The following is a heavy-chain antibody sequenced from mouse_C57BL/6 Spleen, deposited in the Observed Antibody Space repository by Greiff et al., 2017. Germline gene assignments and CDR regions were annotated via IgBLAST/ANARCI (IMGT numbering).Heavy chain of an antibody. V-gene: IGHV1-72*01. CDR1: GYTFTSYW. Sequence: QVQLKQPGAELVKPGASVKLSCKASGYTFTSYWMHWVKQRPGRGLEWIGRIDPNSGGTKYNEKFKSKATLTVDKPSSTAYMQLSSLTSEDSAVYYCARSYYSNYSCAWFAYWGQGTLVTVSA. J-gene: IGHJ3*01. D-gene: IGHD2-5*01. CDR2: IDPNSGGT. CDR3: ARSYYSNYSCAWFAY.